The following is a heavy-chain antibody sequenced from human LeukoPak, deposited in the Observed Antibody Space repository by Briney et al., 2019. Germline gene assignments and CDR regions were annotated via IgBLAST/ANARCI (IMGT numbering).Heavy chain of an antibody. V-gene: IGHV3-21*01. Sequence: GGSLRLSCAASGFTFSTYSMNWVRQAPGKGLEWVSSITSSSTYIYYVDSMKGRFTISRDNAKNSLYLQMDSLRAEDTAVYYCARDRYSSNPAHYYYYMDVWGKGTTVTVSS. CDR2: ITSSSTYI. D-gene: IGHD6-13*01. CDR1: GFTFSTYS. CDR3: ARDRYSSNPAHYYYYMDV. J-gene: IGHJ6*03.